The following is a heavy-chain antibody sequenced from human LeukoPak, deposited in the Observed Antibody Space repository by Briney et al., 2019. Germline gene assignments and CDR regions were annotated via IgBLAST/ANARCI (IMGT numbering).Heavy chain of an antibody. CDR1: GLSVSTND. CDR2: LYTTDKT. V-gene: IGHV3-53*01. D-gene: IGHD1-1*01. CDR3: TKSGPPDPY. Sequence: PGGSLRLSCAASGLSVSTNDMGWVRQAPGKGLDWVSFLYTTDKTYYADSVKGRFTMSRDSSKNTLYLQMNSLRVEDTAMYLCTKSGPPDPYWGQGTMVTVSS. J-gene: IGHJ3*01.